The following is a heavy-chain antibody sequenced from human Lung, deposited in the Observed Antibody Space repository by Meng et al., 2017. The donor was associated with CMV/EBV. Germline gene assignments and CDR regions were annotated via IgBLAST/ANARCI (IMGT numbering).Heavy chain of an antibody. CDR1: GFTFDDYA. CDR3: AKDLAAAGQLYYYYGMDV. D-gene: IGHD6-13*01. V-gene: IGHV3-43*01. J-gene: IGHJ6*02. Sequence: GGSLRLSCAASGFTFDDYAMHWVRQAPGKGLEWVSLISWDGGSTYYADSVKGRFTISRDNSKNSLYLQMNSLRTEDTALYYCAKDLAAAGQLYYYYGMDVWGQRTTVTVSS. CDR2: ISWDGGST.